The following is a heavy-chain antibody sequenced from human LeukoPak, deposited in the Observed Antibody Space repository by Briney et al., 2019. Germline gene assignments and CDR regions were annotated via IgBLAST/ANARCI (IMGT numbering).Heavy chain of an antibody. CDR1: GYTFTSCD. CDR2: MNPNSGNT. Sequence: ASVKVSCKASGYTFTSCDINWVRQATGQGLEWMGWMNPNSGNTGYAQKFQGRVTMTRNTSISTAYMELSSLRSEDTAVYYCARYCSGGSCYYYYGMDVWGQGTTVTVSS. V-gene: IGHV1-8*01. D-gene: IGHD2-15*01. J-gene: IGHJ6*02. CDR3: ARYCSGGSCYYYYGMDV.